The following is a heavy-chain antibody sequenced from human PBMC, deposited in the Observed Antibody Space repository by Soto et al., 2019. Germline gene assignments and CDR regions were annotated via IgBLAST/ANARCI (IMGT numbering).Heavy chain of an antibody. D-gene: IGHD3-22*01. CDR1: GFTLSDHY. Sequence: VGSLRLSCAVSGFTLSDHYIDWVRQAPGKGLEWVGGSRDKPHGYGTAYAPSVKGRFTTSRDDSHNSAFLQMNSLTTEDTAVYYCVRATYFSDSSGYTRCLDFWGQGTLVTVSS. CDR3: VRATYFSDSSGYTRCLDF. V-gene: IGHV3-72*01. J-gene: IGHJ4*02. CDR2: SRDKPHGYGT.